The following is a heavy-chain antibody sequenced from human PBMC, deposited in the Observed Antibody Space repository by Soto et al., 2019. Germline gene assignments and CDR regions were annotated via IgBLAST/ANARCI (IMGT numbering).Heavy chain of an antibody. CDR3: GRGGSGIYGMDV. D-gene: IGHD6-13*01. CDR2: SNGEGSST. CDR1: GFTFSSYW. Sequence: EVQLVESGGGLVQPGGSLRLSCAASGFTFSSYWVHWVRQAPVRGLVWVSRSNGEGSSTNYENSVKGRFTISRDNAKNALYLQIKSMRAEDTAVYLCGRGGSGIYGMDVWCQGTTVTVSS. J-gene: IGHJ6*02. V-gene: IGHV3-74*01.